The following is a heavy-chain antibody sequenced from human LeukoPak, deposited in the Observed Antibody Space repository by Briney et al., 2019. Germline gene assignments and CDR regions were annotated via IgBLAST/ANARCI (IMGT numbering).Heavy chain of an antibody. CDR3: ARGPGAPIRGVIITPFPNWFDP. Sequence: ASVKVSCKASGYTFTSYYMHWVRQAPGQGLEWMGIINPSSGSTSYAQKFQGRVTMTRDMSTSTVYMELSSLRSEDTAVYYCARGPGAPIRGVIITPFPNWFDPWGQGTLVTVSS. D-gene: IGHD3-10*01. V-gene: IGHV1-46*01. J-gene: IGHJ5*02. CDR2: INPSSGST. CDR1: GYTFTSYY.